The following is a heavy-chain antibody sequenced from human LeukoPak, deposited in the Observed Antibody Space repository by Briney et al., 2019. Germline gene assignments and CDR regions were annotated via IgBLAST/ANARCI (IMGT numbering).Heavy chain of an antibody. Sequence: SDTLSLTCTVSGVSISSAGYYWSWIRQHPGKGLEWIGYIYYSGSTYYNPSLKSRVTISVDTSKNQFSLKLSSVTAADTAVYYCARLSGGWYGGFDYWGQGTLVTVSS. CDR1: GVSISSAGYY. D-gene: IGHD6-19*01. J-gene: IGHJ4*02. CDR3: ARLSGGWYGGFDY. V-gene: IGHV4-31*03. CDR2: IYYSGST.